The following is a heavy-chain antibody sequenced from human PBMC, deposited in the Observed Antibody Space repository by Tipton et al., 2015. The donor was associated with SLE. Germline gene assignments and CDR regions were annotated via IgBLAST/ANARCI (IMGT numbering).Heavy chain of an antibody. J-gene: IGHJ3*02. CDR1: GGSFSGYY. CDR2: IYYSGST. Sequence: TLSLTCAVYGGSFSGYYWGWIRQHPGKGLEWIGYIYYSGSTYYNPSLKSRVTISVDTSKNQFSLKLSSVTAADTAVYYCARDSEKAFDIWGQGTMVTVSS. CDR3: ARDSEKAFDI. V-gene: IGHV4-31*11.